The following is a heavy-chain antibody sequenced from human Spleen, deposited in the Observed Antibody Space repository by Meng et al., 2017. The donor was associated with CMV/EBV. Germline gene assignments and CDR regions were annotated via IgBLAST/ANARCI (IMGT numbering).Heavy chain of an antibody. D-gene: IGHD3-3*01. V-gene: IGHV3-30*02. CDR3: AKVMGGFLEYFQSQRLVSYYYGMDV. J-gene: IGHJ6*02. CDR2: IRYDGSNE. Sequence: GGSLRLSCAASGFGFSSCDMHWVHQAPGKGLEWVAFIRYDGSNEYYGDAVKGRFIISRDNSKSTLFLQMNSLRTEDAAMYYCAKVMGGFLEYFQSQRLVSYYYGMDVWGQGTMVTVSS. CDR1: GFGFSSCD.